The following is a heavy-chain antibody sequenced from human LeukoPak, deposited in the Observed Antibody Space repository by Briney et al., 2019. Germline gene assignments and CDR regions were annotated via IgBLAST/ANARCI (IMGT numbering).Heavy chain of an antibody. CDR2: IYYSGNT. CDR1: NDSINNYY. CDR3: ARKYNGYEGWIDY. Sequence: SETLSLTCTVSNDSINNYYWSWIRQPPGKGLEWLGYIYYSGNTNYNPSIKSRVTISLDTSKNQFSLKLSSVTAADTAVYYCARKYNGYEGWIDYWAQGTLVTVSS. V-gene: IGHV4-59*01. D-gene: IGHD5-12*01. J-gene: IGHJ4*02.